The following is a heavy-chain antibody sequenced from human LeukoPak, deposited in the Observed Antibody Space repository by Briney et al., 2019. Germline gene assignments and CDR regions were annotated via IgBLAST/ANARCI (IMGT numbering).Heavy chain of an antibody. V-gene: IGHV3-23*01. CDR1: GFSFSSYP. J-gene: IGHJ5*02. D-gene: IGHD5-18*01. CDR2: ISGSGGST. CDR3: AKDPRGYSYGHHNWFDP. Sequence: GGSLRLSCVASGFSFSSYPMNWVRQAPGKGLEWVSAISGSGGSTYYADSVKGRFTISRDNSKNTLYLQMNSLRAEDTAVYYCAKDPRGYSYGHHNWFDPWGQGTLVTVSS.